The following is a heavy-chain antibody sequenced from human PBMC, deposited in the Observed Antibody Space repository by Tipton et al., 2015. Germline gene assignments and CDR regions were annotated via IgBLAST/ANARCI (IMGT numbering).Heavy chain of an antibody. CDR3: ARALFYGGNADWYFDL. CDR1: GGSISSYY. V-gene: IGHV4-59*01. CDR2: IYYSGST. Sequence: TLSLTCTVSGGSISSYYWSWIRQPPGKGLAWIGYIYYSGSTNYNPSLKTRVTISVDTSKNQFSLKLSSVTAADTAVYYCARALFYGGNADWYFDLWSRGTLVTVSS. J-gene: IGHJ2*01. D-gene: IGHD4-23*01.